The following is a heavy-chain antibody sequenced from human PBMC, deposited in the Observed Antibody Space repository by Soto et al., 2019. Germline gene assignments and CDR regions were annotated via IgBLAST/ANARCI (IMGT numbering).Heavy chain of an antibody. J-gene: IGHJ6*02. D-gene: IGHD3-22*01. CDR2: IYHSGST. CDR3: AGSGHYHNSGMDV. Sequence: QLQLQESGSGLVKPSQTLSLTCAVSGGSISSGGYSWSWIRQPPGKGLEWIGYIYHSGSTYYNPSIKSRVTISVDRSKNQFSLKLSSVTAADTAVYYCAGSGHYHNSGMDVWGQGTTVTVSS. V-gene: IGHV4-30-2*01. CDR1: GGSISSGGYS.